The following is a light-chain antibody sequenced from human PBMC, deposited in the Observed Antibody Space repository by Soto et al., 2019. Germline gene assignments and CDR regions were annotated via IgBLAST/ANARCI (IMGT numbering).Light chain of an antibody. CDR2: GAS. V-gene: IGKV3-20*01. Sequence: ETVLTQSPGTLSLSPGERATLSCRASRSVSSSYLAWYQHKPGQAPRLLIYGASSRATGIPDRFSGSGSGTDFTLTISRLEPEDFAVYYCQQYGSSAWTLGQGTKVDIK. J-gene: IGKJ1*01. CDR1: RSVSSSY. CDR3: QQYGSSAWT.